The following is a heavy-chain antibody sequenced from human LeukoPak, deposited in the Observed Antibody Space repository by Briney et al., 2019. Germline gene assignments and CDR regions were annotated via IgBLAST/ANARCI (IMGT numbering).Heavy chain of an antibody. CDR2: ISGKDGHK. V-gene: IGHV1-18*04. J-gene: IGHJ5*02. CDR1: GYTFTSYG. CDR3: ARDGELGAALGGASYFWFDP. Sequence: EASVKVSCKASGYTFTSYGINWVRQAPGQGLEWMGWISGKDGHKRYAQKFQGRGTMTIDPSASTAYMELRSLTSDDTAVYYCARDGELGAALGGASYFWFDPWGQGTLVTVSS. D-gene: IGHD6-25*01.